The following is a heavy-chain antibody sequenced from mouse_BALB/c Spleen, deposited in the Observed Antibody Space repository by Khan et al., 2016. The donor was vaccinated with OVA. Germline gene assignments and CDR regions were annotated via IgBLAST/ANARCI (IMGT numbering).Heavy chain of an antibody. J-gene: IGHJ2*01. CDR2: ISTDSVNT. V-gene: IGHV1S137*01. CDR3: AIRDYFDY. Sequence: VELVESGPELVRPGVSVKISCKGSGYTFTDYSMHWVKQSHAKSLEWIGVISTDSVNTNYNQKFKGKATLTVDKSSSTAYMELARMTSDDSAIYYCAIRDYFDYWGQGTTLTVAS. CDR1: GYTFTDYS.